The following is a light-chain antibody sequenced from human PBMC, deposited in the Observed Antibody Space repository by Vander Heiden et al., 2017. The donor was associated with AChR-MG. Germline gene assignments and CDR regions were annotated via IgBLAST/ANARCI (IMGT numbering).Light chain of an antibody. CDR2: SNN. J-gene: IGLJ3*02. V-gene: IGLV1-44*01. CDR1: TSNVGSNS. Sequence: QSVLTQPPSASGTPGQRVTISCSGSTSNVGSNSVNWYQQLPGTAPKLLIYSNNQRPSGVPDRFSGSKSGTSASLAISGLQSEDEADYYCAAWDDSLTGLVFGGGTKL. CDR3: AAWDDSLTGLV.